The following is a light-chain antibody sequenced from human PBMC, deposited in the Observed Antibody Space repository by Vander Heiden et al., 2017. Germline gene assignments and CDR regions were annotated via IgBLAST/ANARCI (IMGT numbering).Light chain of an antibody. CDR1: SSNIGAGCD. V-gene: IGLV1-40*01. J-gene: IGLJ2*01. Sequence: QSVLTQPPSVSGAPGQRVTISCTGSSSNIGAGCDVHWYQQLPGTAPKLLIYGNSNRPSGVPDRFSGSKSGTSASLAITGLQAEDEADYYCQSYDSSLSGYVFGGGTKLTVL. CDR3: QSYDSSLSGYV. CDR2: GNS.